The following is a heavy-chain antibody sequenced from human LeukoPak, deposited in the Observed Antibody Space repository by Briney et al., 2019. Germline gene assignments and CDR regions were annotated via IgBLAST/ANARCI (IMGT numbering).Heavy chain of an antibody. D-gene: IGHD3-22*01. V-gene: IGHV3-30*03. CDR3: ARDFSYDGTGYQDY. Sequence: GRSLRLSCAASGFTFSRYGMHWVRQAPGKGLEWVAVLSYEGSKKNYADSVKGRFTISRDNSKDTLLLQMNSLTSEDTSVYYCARDFSYDGTGYQDYWGQGTLVTVS. CDR2: LSYEGSKK. J-gene: IGHJ4*02. CDR1: GFTFSRYG.